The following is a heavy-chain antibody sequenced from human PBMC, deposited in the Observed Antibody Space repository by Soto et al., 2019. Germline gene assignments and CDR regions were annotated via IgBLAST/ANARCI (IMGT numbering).Heavy chain of an antibody. CDR1: GGAFSSFA. J-gene: IGHJ5*02. Sequence: QVQLVQSGAEVKQPGSSVKVSCKTSGGAFSSFAIHWVRQAPGQGLEWMGGIIPILRTPNYAPKFQGRVTITADTYTTTAYMELSSLRFDDTAIYYCVRGVIPATIKVSWFDPWGQGTLVTVSS. CDR3: VRGVIPATIKVSWFDP. CDR2: IIPILRTP. V-gene: IGHV1-69*06. D-gene: IGHD2-2*01.